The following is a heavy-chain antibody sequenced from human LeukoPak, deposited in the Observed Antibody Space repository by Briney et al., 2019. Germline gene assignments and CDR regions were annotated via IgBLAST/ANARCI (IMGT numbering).Heavy chain of an antibody. CDR2: IRYDGSNK. J-gene: IGHJ4*02. CDR1: GFTFSTSG. V-gene: IGHV3-30*02. CDR3: ARDRWSYDSSLWY. Sequence: SGGSLRLSCAASGFTFSTSGMHWVRQAPGKGLDWVAFIRYDGSNKYYADSVKGRFTISRDNSKNSLYLQMNSLRAEDTAVYYCARDRWSYDSSLWYWGQGTLVTVSS. D-gene: IGHD3-22*01.